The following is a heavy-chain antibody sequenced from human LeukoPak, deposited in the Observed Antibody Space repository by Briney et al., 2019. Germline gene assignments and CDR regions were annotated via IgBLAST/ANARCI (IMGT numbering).Heavy chain of an antibody. D-gene: IGHD2-8*02. CDR2: FDGNGPNT. CDR1: GFTFSSYA. J-gene: IGHJ4*02. Sequence: GGSLRLSCAASGFTFSSYAMHWVRQAPGKGLEWVSGFDGNGPNTYYADSVKGRWTISRDNSRNTLYLEVNSLRPEDTAIYYCAKPRTTGLGWTQFDYWGQGSLVTVSS. CDR3: AKPRTTGLGWTQFDY. V-gene: IGHV3-23*01.